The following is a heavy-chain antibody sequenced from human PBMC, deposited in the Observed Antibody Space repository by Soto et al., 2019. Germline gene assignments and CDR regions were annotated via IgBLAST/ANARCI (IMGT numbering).Heavy chain of an antibody. Sequence: ASVKVSCKASGYTFTGYYMHWVRQAPGQGLEWMGWINPNSGGTNYAQKFQGWVTMTRDTSISTAYMELSRLRSDDTDVYYCARSQLLVRGVIIDGPYYYYGMDVWGQGTTVTVS. D-gene: IGHD3-10*01. CDR3: ARSQLLVRGVIIDGPYYYYGMDV. J-gene: IGHJ6*02. V-gene: IGHV1-2*04. CDR1: GYTFTGYY. CDR2: INPNSGGT.